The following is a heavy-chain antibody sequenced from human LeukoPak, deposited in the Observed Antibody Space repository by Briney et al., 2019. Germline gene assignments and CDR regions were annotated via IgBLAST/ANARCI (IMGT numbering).Heavy chain of an antibody. CDR3: AEPPYNSGGYTVDV. V-gene: IGHV4-4*02. D-gene: IGHD5-12*01. CDR1: GGSLSSRKR. CDR2: IYHSGYT. J-gene: IGHJ3*01. Sequence: SGTLSLTCTVSGGSLSSRKRWGWVRQPPGKGLEWIGEIYHSGYTNYKQSFKSRVTISEDQSRNQYSLKLTSVTAADTAIYDCAEPPYNSGGYTVDVWGQGTMVSVSS.